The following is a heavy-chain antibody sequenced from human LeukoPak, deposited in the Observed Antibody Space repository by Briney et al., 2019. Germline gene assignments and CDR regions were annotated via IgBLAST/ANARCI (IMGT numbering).Heavy chain of an antibody. D-gene: IGHD3-3*01. Sequence: GGSLRLSCIASGFTFTDHSMSWVRQPPGEGLEWVAMVRPDGSDKYYVDSVKGRFTLSRDNSKASVYLHLSGLRVEDTAVSYCARDWRDAHTPLFMWGQGTLVTGSS. CDR1: GFTFTDHS. J-gene: IGHJ4*02. CDR2: VRPDGSDK. CDR3: ARDWRDAHTPLFM. V-gene: IGHV3-7*01.